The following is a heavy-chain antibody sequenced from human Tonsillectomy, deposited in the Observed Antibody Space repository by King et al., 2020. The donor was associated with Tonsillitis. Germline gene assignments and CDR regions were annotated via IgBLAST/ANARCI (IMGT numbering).Heavy chain of an antibody. J-gene: IGHJ3*02. CDR3: ARVFRYYSDSSDGAFDI. CDR1: GFTFSDYY. D-gene: IGHD3-22*01. Sequence: VQLVESGGGLVKPGGSLRLSCAGSGFTFSDYYMSWIRQAPGKGLEWVSYIRSSGSTIYYADSVKGRFTISRDNAKKSLYLQMNSLRAEDTAVDYCARVFRYYSDSSDGAFDIWGQGTMVTVSS. V-gene: IGHV3-11*01. CDR2: IRSSGSTI.